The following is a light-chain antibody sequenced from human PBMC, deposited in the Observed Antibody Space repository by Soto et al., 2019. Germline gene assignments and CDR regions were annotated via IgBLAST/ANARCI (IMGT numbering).Light chain of an antibody. V-gene: IGKV1-27*01. J-gene: IGKJ4*01. CDR2: AAS. Sequence: DIQMTQSPSSLSASVGDRVTITCRASQGSSNYLAWYQQKPGKVPKVLIYAASTLQSGVPSRFSAIGSGTDFTLTISSLQPEDVATYYCQTYNRAPLTFGGGTKVEIK. CDR1: QGSSNY. CDR3: QTYNRAPLT.